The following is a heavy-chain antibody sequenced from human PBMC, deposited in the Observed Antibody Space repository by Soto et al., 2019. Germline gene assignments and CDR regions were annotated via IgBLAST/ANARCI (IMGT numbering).Heavy chain of an antibody. Sequence: EVQLVESGGGLVQPGGSLRLSCAASGFTVNSNYMSWVRQAPGKGLEWVSIIYSGGNTYYADSVKGRFTISRDNSKNTLYLQMNSLRDEDTAMYYCARYGSSRFDYWGQGSLVTVSS. CDR1: GFTVNSNY. J-gene: IGHJ4*02. CDR3: ARYGSSRFDY. V-gene: IGHV3-66*01. D-gene: IGHD6-13*01. CDR2: IYSGGNT.